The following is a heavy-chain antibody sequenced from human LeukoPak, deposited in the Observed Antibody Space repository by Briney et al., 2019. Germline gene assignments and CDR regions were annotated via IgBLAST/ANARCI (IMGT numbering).Heavy chain of an antibody. J-gene: IGHJ4*02. V-gene: IGHV4-30-4*01. CDR2: IHSSGST. CDR1: GGSISSWDYY. CDR3: ATKPNGDYYFDY. Sequence: PSETLSLTCTVSGGSISSWDYYWSWIRQPPGKGLEWIGYIHSSGSTYYNPSLKSRVTISVDTSKNQFSLWLSSVTAADTAVYYCATKPNGDYYFDYWGQGTLVTVSS. D-gene: IGHD4-17*01.